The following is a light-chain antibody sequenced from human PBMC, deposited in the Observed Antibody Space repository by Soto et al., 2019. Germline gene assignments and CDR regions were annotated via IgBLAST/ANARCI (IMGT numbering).Light chain of an antibody. CDR3: MYALKTSWT. V-gene: IGKV2-28*01. CDR2: LGA. CDR1: QSLLHSNGYNY. J-gene: IGKJ1*01. Sequence: DIVMTQSPLSLPVTPGEPASISCRSSQSLLHSNGYNYLDWYLQKPGQSPQLLIYLGANRASGVAARFSGRGAGKDFPLKISRVEDEDVGVYYYMYALKTSWTFGQGTKVEIK.